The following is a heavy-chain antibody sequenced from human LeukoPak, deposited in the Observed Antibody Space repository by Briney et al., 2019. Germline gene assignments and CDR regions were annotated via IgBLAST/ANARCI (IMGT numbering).Heavy chain of an antibody. V-gene: IGHV3-7*01. CDR3: TRRLDD. Sequence: GGSLRLSCAASGFSFNSDWMDWVRQAPGKGLEWVANIKHDESEKNYLDSVKGRFTISRDNAQNSLYQQMNGLRVEDTAVYYCTRRLDDWGQGTLVTVSS. CDR2: IKHDESEK. J-gene: IGHJ4*02. D-gene: IGHD3-16*01. CDR1: GFSFNSDW.